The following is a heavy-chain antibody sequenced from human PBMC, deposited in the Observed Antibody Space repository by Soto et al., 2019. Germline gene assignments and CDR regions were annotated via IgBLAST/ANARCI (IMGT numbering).Heavy chain of an antibody. V-gene: IGHV4-31*03. D-gene: IGHD4-17*01. CDR2: IYYSGST. CDR1: GGPISIAGYY. J-gene: IGHJ6*02. CDR3: ARDDYGNYYYGMDV. Sequence: SEPLSLTCTVSGGPISIAGYYWTWIRQHPGKGLEWIGYIYYSGSTYYNPSLESRVTISVDTSKNHFYLKLNSVTAADPAVYYCARDDYGNYYYGMDVWGQGTTVTVSS.